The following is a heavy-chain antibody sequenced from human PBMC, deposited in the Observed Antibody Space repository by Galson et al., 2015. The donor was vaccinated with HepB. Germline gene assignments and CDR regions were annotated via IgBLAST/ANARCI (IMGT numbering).Heavy chain of an antibody. D-gene: IGHD3-10*01. J-gene: IGHJ4*02. V-gene: IGHV1-24*01. CDR2: FDPEDGET. Sequence: SCKVSGYTLTEFSIHWVRQAPGKGLEWMGGFDPEDGETIYAQKFQGRVTMTEDTSTDTAYMKLNSLRSEDTAVYYCVTSALWFGELSGYWGQGTLVTVSS. CDR3: VTSALWFGELSGY. CDR1: GYTLTEFS.